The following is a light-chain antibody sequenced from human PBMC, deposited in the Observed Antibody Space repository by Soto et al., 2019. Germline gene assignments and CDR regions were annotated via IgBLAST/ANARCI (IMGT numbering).Light chain of an antibody. J-gene: IGKJ4*01. CDR1: QSVSSY. CDR3: QQSSNWQLT. Sequence: EIVLTQSPATLSLSPGERATLSCRASQSVSSYLAWYQQKPGQAPRLLIYDASNRATGIPARFSGSGSGTDFPLTISSLEPEDFAVYYCQQSSNWQLTFGGGTKVEIK. V-gene: IGKV3-11*01. CDR2: DAS.